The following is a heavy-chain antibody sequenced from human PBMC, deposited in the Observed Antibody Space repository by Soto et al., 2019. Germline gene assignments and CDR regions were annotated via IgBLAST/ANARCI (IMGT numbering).Heavy chain of an antibody. CDR2: IWYDGRNK. CDR1: GFTFSSYA. CDR3: ARDRWFGELSTYYFDF. V-gene: IGHV3-33*01. D-gene: IGHD3-10*01. Sequence: QVQLMESGGGVVQPGRSLRLSCAASGFTFSSYAIHWVRQAPGKGLEWVAVIWYDGRNKYYADSVNGRFTISRDNSKNTVYLQMNSLRAEDTAVYYCARDRWFGELSTYYFDFWGQGTPVTVSS. J-gene: IGHJ4*02.